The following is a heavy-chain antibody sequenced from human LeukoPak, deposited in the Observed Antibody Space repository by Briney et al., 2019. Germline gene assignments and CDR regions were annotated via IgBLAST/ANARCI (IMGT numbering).Heavy chain of an antibody. CDR3: ARDRLPRRFIRSYHDAFDI. Sequence: SVKVSCKASGGTFSSYAISWVRQAPGQGLEWMGGIIPIFGTANYAQKFQGRVTITTDESTSTAYMELSSLRSEDTAVYYCARDRLPRRFIRSYHDAFDIWGQGTMVTVSS. V-gene: IGHV1-69*05. D-gene: IGHD1-26*01. J-gene: IGHJ3*02. CDR2: IIPIFGTA. CDR1: GGTFSSYA.